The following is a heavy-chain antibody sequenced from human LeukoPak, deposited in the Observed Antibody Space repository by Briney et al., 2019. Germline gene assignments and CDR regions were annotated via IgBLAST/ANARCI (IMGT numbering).Heavy chain of an antibody. Sequence: ASVTVSCKASGYTFTGYYMHWVRQAPGQGLEWMGWINPNSGGTNYAQKFQGRVTMTRDTSISTAYMELSRLRSDDTAVYYCARDGSIAAAGEVDYWGQGTLVTVSS. D-gene: IGHD6-13*01. CDR3: ARDGSIAAAGEVDY. CDR1: GYTFTGYY. J-gene: IGHJ4*02. CDR2: INPNSGGT. V-gene: IGHV1-2*02.